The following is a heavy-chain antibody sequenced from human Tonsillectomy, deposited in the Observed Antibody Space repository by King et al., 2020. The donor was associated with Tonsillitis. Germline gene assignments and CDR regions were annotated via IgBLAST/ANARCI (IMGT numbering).Heavy chain of an antibody. CDR1: GGSISNGGYS. CDR3: ARGWGLQSGSTSFDF. D-gene: IGHD5-12*01. CDR2: IYYSGST. Sequence: VQLQESGPGLVKLSQTLSLTCAVSGGSISNGGYSWSWIRQPPGKGLEWIGYIYYSGSTFYNPSLKSRLTISVDTSKNQFSLKLRSVTAADTGVYYCARGWGLQSGSTSFDFWGQGTLVTVSS. V-gene: IGHV4-30-4*07. J-gene: IGHJ4*02.